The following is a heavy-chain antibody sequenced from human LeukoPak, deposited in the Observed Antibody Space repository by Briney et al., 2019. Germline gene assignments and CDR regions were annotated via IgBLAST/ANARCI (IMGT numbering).Heavy chain of an antibody. J-gene: IGHJ4*02. V-gene: IGHV4-34*01. CDR2: INHSGST. CDR3: ASVGYSGSYYPFDY. Sequence: PSETLSLTCAVYGGSFSGYYWSWIRQPPGKGLEWIGEINHSGSTNYNPSLKSRVTISVDTSKNQFSLKLSSVTAADTAVYYCASVGYSGSYYPFDYWGQGTLVTVYS. CDR1: GGSFSGYY. D-gene: IGHD1-26*01.